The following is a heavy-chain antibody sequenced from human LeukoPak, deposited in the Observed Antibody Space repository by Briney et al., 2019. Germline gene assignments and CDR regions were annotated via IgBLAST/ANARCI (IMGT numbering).Heavy chain of an antibody. CDR3: ARGSSGYYFFDYYYYGMDV. CDR1: GGSISSGGYY. D-gene: IGHD3-22*01. J-gene: IGHJ6*02. CDR2: IYYSGST. V-gene: IGHV4-31*03. Sequence: SQTLSLTCTVSGGSISSGGYYWSWIRQHPGKGLEWIGYIYYSGSTYYNPSLKSRVTISVDTSKNQFSLKLSSVTAADTAVYYCARGSSGYYFFDYYYYGMDVWGQGTTVTVSS.